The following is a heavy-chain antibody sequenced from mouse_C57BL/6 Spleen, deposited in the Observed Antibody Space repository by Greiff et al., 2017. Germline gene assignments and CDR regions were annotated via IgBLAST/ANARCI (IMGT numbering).Heavy chain of an antibody. CDR1: GYTFTSYW. J-gene: IGHJ4*01. Sequence: VQLQQSGAELVKPGASVKLSCKASGYTFTSYWLQWVKQRPGQGLEWIGEIDPSDSYTNSNQKFKGKATLTVDTSSSTAYMQLISLTSEDSAVYYCARGVAKAMDYWGQGTSVTVAS. CDR3: ARGVAKAMDY. D-gene: IGHD1-1*02. V-gene: IGHV1-50*01. CDR2: IDPSDSYT.